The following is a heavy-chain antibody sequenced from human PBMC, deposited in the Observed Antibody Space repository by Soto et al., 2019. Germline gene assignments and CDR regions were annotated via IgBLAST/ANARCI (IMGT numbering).Heavy chain of an antibody. J-gene: IGHJ6*02. Sequence: ASVKVSCKASGYTFTSYAMHWVRQAPGQRLEWMGWINAGNGNTKSSQKFQGRVTSTRDTSASTAYMELSSLRSEDTAVYYCARDPVHTPYYYGIDVWGQGTTITASS. CDR2: INAGNGNT. CDR3: ARDPVHTPYYYGIDV. CDR1: GYTFTSYA. V-gene: IGHV1-3*01.